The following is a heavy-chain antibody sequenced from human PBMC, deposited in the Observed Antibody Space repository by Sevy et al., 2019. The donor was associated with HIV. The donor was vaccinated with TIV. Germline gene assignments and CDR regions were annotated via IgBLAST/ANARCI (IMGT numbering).Heavy chain of an antibody. CDR2: ITGSSNYI. Sequence: GGSLRLSCAASGFTFSNYNMNWVRQAPGKGLEWVSSITGSSNYIYYADSLKGRFTASRDNATNSLYLQMNSLRAEDTAVYYCARDFPGGTTSTFDYWGQGTLVTVSS. D-gene: IGHD1-7*01. CDR3: ARDFPGGTTSTFDY. J-gene: IGHJ4*02. CDR1: GFTFSNYN. V-gene: IGHV3-21*01.